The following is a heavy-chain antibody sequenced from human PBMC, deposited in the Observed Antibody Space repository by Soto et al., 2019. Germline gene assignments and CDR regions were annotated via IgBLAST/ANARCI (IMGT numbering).Heavy chain of an antibody. CDR2: ISGYNSNT. CDR3: GRERQWEPVLY. D-gene: IGHD1-26*01. CDR1: GYSFANYG. Sequence: VQLVQPGGEVKRPGTSVKVSCEASGYSFANYGITWVRQAPGQGLEWMGWISGYNSNTNYAQKFEGRVTMTKDTTKSTAYLEVRSLRFDDTAVYYCGRERQWEPVLYWGQGTPVTVSS. J-gene: IGHJ4*02. V-gene: IGHV1-18*01.